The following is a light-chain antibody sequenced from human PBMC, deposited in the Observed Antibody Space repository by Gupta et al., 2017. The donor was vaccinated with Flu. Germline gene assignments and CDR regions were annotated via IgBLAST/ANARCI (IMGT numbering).Light chain of an antibody. CDR3: SSYAGNNNLWL. V-gene: IGLV2-8*01. CDR1: SDIGGYNY. J-gene: IGLJ3*02. CDR2: AVS. Sequence: SDIGGYNYVSWYQHHPGKVPKLIIYAVSERPSGVPARFSGSKSGNTASLTVSGLQAEDEADYCCSSYAGNNNLWLFGGGTKLTVL.